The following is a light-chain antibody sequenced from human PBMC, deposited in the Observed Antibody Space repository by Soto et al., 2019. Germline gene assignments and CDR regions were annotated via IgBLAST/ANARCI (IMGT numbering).Light chain of an antibody. CDR3: QQSANTPWT. J-gene: IGKJ5*01. CDR1: HSIGTW. Sequence: DIQMTQSPSTLSASVGDRVTITCRASHSIGTWLAWYQQKGGKAPKVXIYDASRLESGVPSRFSGSGAGTECTRTINSLQPEDVATDFCQQSANTPWTFGQGTRLEIK. CDR2: DAS. V-gene: IGKV1-5*01.